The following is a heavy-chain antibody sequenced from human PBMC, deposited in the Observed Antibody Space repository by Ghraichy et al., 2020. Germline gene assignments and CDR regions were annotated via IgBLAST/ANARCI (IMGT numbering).Heavy chain of an antibody. J-gene: IGHJ5*02. CDR2: ISGSGGST. CDR1: GFTFSSYA. Sequence: GESLNISCAASGFTFSSYAMSWVRQAPGKGLEWVSAISGSGGSTYYADSVKGRFTISRDNSKNTLYLQMNSLRAEDTAVYYCAKVGQGSDVGDNWFDPWGQGTLVTVSS. D-gene: IGHD2-21*01. CDR3: AKVGQGSDVGDNWFDP. V-gene: IGHV3-23*01.